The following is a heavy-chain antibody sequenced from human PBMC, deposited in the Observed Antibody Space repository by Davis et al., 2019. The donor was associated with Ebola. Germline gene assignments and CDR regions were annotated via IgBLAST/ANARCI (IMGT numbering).Heavy chain of an antibody. J-gene: IGHJ6*02. CDR3: AQSIEMTPRGVYYYGMDV. V-gene: IGHV3-23*01. CDR2: LSGSGGLS. CDR1: GYTFRIHA. Sequence: GESLKISCAASGYTFRIHAMTWVRQAPGKGLEWVSALSGSGGLSYYADSVKGRFTISRDNSKNTLYLQMNSLRAEDTAVYYCAQSIEMTPRGVYYYGMDVWGQGTTVAVSS. D-gene: IGHD5-24*01.